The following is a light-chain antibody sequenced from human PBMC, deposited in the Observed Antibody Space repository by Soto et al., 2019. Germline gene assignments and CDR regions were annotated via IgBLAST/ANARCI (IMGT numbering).Light chain of an antibody. CDR1: SSDVGGYNY. Sequence: QSALTQPASVSGSPGQSITISCTGTSSDVGGYNYVSWYQQHPGKAPKLMIFEVSNRPSGVSDRFSGSKSGNTASLTISGLQAEDEADYYCSSYTTNCTLGVFGTGTKVTVL. CDR2: EVS. J-gene: IGLJ1*01. V-gene: IGLV2-14*01. CDR3: SSYTTNCTLGV.